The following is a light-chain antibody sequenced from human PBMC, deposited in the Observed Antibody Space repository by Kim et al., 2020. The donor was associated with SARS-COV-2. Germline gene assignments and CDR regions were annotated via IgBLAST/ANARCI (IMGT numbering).Light chain of an antibody. V-gene: IGKV1-33*01. CDR1: QAISNH. J-gene: IGKJ3*01. CDR2: GAS. CDR3: QQYGDVPPT. Sequence: VGARVTSTRQTKQAISNHLNWYQKTPGKPPNLLIFGASRLGTGVTSRFIGSGSGTDFTFTITSLQPEDIATYYCQQYGDVPPTFGPGTKVDIK.